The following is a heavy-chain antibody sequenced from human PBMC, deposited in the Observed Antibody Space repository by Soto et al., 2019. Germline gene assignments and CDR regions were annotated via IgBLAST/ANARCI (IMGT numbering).Heavy chain of an antibody. D-gene: IGHD6-19*01. V-gene: IGHV1-69*01. J-gene: IGHJ6*02. Sequence: QVQLVQSGAEVKKPGSSVKVSCKASGGTFSSYAISWVRQAPGQGLEWMGGIIPIFCTANYAQKFQGRVTIDADEATSTAYMELSSLRSEDTAVYYWARKNIVGVAGIYCYYYGMDVWGQGTTVTVSS. CDR3: ARKNIVGVAGIYCYYYGMDV. CDR1: GGTFSSYA. CDR2: IIPIFCTA.